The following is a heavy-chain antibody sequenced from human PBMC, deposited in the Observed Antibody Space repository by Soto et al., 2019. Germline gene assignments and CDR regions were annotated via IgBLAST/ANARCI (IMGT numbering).Heavy chain of an antibody. V-gene: IGHV4-34*01. CDR1: GGSFSGYY. J-gene: IGHJ5*02. D-gene: IGHD2-2*01. CDR2: INHSGST. Sequence: SESLSLTCAVDGGSFSGYYWSWIRQPPGKGLEWIGEINHSGSTNYNPSLKSRVTISVDTSKNQFSLKLSSVTAADTAVYYCARGRSTTSWFDPWGQGTLVTVSS. CDR3: ARGRSTTSWFDP.